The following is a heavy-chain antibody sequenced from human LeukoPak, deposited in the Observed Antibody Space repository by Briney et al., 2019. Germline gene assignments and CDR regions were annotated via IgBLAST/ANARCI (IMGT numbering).Heavy chain of an antibody. V-gene: IGHV1-69*13. CDR2: IIPMFGTA. Sequence: GASVKVSCKASGGTFSSYVTNWVRQAPGQGLEWMGGIIPMFGTAKYAQKFQGRVTINADESASTAYMELSSLRSEDTAVYYCARDLATYDPYWGQGTLVTVSS. J-gene: IGHJ4*02. CDR3: ARDLATYDPY. CDR1: GGTFSSYV. D-gene: IGHD5-12*01.